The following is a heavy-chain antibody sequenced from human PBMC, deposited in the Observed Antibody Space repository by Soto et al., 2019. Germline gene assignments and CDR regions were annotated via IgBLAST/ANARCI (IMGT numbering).Heavy chain of an antibody. CDR2: INPSGGYT. D-gene: IGHD3-22*01. V-gene: IGHV1-46*01. J-gene: IGHJ5*02. Sequence: ASVKVSCKASGYTFTSYYMNWVRQAPGQGLEWLGIINPSGGYTTYAQRFQGRVTITADESTSTAYMELSSLRSEDTAVYYCARDQSYDSSGFNWFDPWGQGTLVTVSS. CDR1: GYTFTSYY. CDR3: ARDQSYDSSGFNWFDP.